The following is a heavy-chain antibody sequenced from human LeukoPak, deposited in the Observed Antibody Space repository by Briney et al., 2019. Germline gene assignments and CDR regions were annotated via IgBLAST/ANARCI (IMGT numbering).Heavy chain of an antibody. D-gene: IGHD2-21*01. Sequence: SDTLSLTCTVSGGSISSYYRSWIRQPAGKRLEWIGRIYTSVSTNYNPSLKSRVTMSVDTSKNQFSLKLSSVTAADSAVYYCARETIRLQADYWGQGALVTVSS. V-gene: IGHV4-4*07. CDR3: ARETIRLQADY. CDR1: GGSISSYY. J-gene: IGHJ4*02. CDR2: IYTSVST.